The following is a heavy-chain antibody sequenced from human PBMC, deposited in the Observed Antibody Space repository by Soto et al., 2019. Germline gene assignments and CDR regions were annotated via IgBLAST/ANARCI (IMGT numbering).Heavy chain of an antibody. V-gene: IGHV1-24*01. CDR3: AKDSRIAAAGTGGNWFDP. J-gene: IGHJ5*02. D-gene: IGHD6-13*01. CDR1: GYTLTELS. CDR2: FDPEDGET. Sequence: ASVKVSCKVSGYTLTELSMHWVRQAPGKGLEWMGGFDPEDGETIYAQKFQGRVTMTRDTSTTTVYMELSSLRSEDTALYYCAKDSRIAAAGTGGNWFDPWGQGTLVTVSS.